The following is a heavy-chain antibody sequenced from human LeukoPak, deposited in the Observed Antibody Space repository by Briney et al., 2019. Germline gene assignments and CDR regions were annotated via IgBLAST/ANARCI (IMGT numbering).Heavy chain of an antibody. CDR2: ISAYKGNT. V-gene: IGHV1-18*04. CDR3: ARDHYYGSGSYRFDY. Sequence: GASVKVSCKASGYTFTSYGISWVRQAPGQGLEWVGWISAYKGNTNYAQKLQGRVTMTTDTSTSTAYMELRSLRSDDTAVYYCARDHYYGSGSYRFDYWGQGTLVTVSS. J-gene: IGHJ4*02. CDR1: GYTFTSYG. D-gene: IGHD3-10*01.